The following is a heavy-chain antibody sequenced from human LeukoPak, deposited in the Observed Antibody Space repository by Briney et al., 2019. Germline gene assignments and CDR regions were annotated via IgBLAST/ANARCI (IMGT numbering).Heavy chain of an antibody. V-gene: IGHV4-39*07. J-gene: IGHJ1*01. Sequence: SETLSLTCTVSGGSIRSSYYYWGWIRQPPGKGLEWIGEIYHSGSTNYNPSLKSRVTISVDKSKNQFSLKLSSVTAADTAVYYCASRYYYDSQGFQHWGQGTLVTVSS. D-gene: IGHD3-22*01. CDR1: GGSIRSSYYY. CDR2: IYHSGST. CDR3: ASRYYYDSQGFQH.